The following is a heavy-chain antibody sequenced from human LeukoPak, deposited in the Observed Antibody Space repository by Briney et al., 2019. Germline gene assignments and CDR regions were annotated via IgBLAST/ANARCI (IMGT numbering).Heavy chain of an antibody. Sequence: PGGSLRLSCAGTGFSISTYSMNWVRQAPGKGLEWVSSISSGSDYIYYADSMKGRFTIFRDNPKNSLYLQMNSLRAEDTAVYYCAREGYSGSSVGFDVWGQGTMVTVSS. J-gene: IGHJ3*01. CDR2: ISSGSDYI. CDR1: GFSISTYS. D-gene: IGHD6-13*01. V-gene: IGHV3-21*01. CDR3: AREGYSGSSVGFDV.